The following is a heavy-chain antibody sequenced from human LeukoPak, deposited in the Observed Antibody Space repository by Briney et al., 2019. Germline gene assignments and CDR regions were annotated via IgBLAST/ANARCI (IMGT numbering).Heavy chain of an antibody. CDR3: AKDLASGIAAAGYFDL. CDR2: IRYDGSNK. V-gene: IGHV3-30*02. CDR1: GFTFSSYG. J-gene: IGHJ2*01. Sequence: PGGSLRLSCAASGFTFSSYGMHWVRQAPGKGLEWVAFIRYDGSNKYYADSVKGRFTISRDNSENTLYLQMNSLRVEDTAVYYCAKDLASGIAAAGYFDLWGRGTLVTVSS. D-gene: IGHD6-13*01.